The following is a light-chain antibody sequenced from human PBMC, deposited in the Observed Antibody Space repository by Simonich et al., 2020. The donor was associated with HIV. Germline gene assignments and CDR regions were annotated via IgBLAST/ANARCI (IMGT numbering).Light chain of an antibody. CDR3: MQGRQIPT. CDR1: QSLLHSNGYNY. J-gene: IGKJ1*01. CDR2: FGS. Sequence: DIVMTQSPLSLPVTPGEPASISCRSSQSLLHSNGYNYLDWYLQKPGQSPQLLIYFGSDRGSGVPDRFSGIGSGTNFTLKISRVEAEDVGVYYCMQGRQIPTFGQGTKVEIK. V-gene: IGKV2-28*01.